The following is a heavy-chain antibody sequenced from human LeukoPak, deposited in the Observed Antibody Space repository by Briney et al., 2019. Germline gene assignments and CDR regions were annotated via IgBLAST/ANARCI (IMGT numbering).Heavy chain of an antibody. CDR1: GYTLTELS. V-gene: IGHV1-24*01. D-gene: IGHD2-15*01. CDR2: FYPEDGET. Sequence: ASVKDSRKVSGYTLTELSMHWVRQAPGKGREWVGGFYPEDGETIYAQKFQGRVTMTEDTSTDTAYMELSSLRSEDTAVYYCATGVLFGVVVVAATLDYWGQGTLVTVSS. J-gene: IGHJ4*02. CDR3: ATGVLFGVVVVAATLDY.